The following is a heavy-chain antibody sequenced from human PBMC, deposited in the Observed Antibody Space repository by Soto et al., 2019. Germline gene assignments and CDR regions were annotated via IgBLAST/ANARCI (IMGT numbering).Heavy chain of an antibody. CDR1: VFTFSSYV. D-gene: IGHD4-17*01. CDR3: ASPQIDYLFDY. V-gene: IGHV3-23*01. CDR2: ISGSGGST. J-gene: IGHJ4*02. Sequence: PGGSLRLSCAASVFTFSSYVMSWVRQAPGKGLEWVSAISGSGGSTYYADSVKGRFTISRDNSKNTLYLQMNSLRAEDTAVYYCASPQIDYLFDYWGQGTLVTVSS.